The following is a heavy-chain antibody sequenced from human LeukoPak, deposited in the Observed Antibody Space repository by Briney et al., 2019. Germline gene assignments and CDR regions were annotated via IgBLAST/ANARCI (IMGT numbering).Heavy chain of an antibody. J-gene: IGHJ4*02. D-gene: IGHD3-16*01. Sequence: GGSLRLSCAASGFTFSSYAMHWVRQAPGKGLEWVAVISYDGSNKYYADSVKGRFTISRDNSKNTLYLQMNSLRAEDTAVYYCAKEFVGGEREPNLPRPFDYWGQGTLVTVSS. CDR3: AKEFVGGEREPNLPRPFDY. CDR1: GFTFSSYA. CDR2: ISYDGSNK. V-gene: IGHV3-30-3*01.